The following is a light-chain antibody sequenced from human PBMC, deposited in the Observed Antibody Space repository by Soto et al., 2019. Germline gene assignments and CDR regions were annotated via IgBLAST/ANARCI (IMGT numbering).Light chain of an antibody. CDR3: CSFTSGNTAYV. CDR2: EVT. J-gene: IGLJ1*01. V-gene: IGLV2-14*01. CDR1: SSDVGSYNY. Sequence: HSALTQPGSVSGSPGQSITISCTGTSSDVGSYNYVSWYQQHPGKAPKLMIYEVTNRPSGVSTRFSGSKSGNTASLTISGLQAEDEADYFCCSFTSGNTAYVFGTGTKLTVL.